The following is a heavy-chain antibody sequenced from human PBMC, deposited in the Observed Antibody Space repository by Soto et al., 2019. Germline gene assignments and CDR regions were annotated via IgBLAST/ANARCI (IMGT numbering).Heavy chain of an antibody. CDR1: GYSFTTYW. CDR2: IYPDDSET. V-gene: IGHV5-51*01. D-gene: IGHD4-17*01. Sequence: PGESLKISCKASGYSFTTYWIGWVRQMPGKGLEWMGIIYPDDSETKYSPSFQGQVTISADKYITTAYLQWNSLKASDTAMYYCARLTYGGYYFDYWGQGALVTVSS. CDR3: ARLTYGGYYFDY. J-gene: IGHJ4*02.